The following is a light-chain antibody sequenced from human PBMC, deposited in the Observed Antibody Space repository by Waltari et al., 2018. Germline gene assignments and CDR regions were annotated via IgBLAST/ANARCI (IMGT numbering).Light chain of an antibody. J-gene: IGLJ2*01. V-gene: IGLV1-36*01. CDR1: RSNIGTNA. CDR3: AAWDDSLKGVL. CDR2: ADD. Sequence: QSVLTQTPSVSEAPRQRVTISCSGSRSNIGTNAVNWYQQVPGKAPKLLVFADDLLPPGFSDRFSGSKAGTSASLAISGRRSEDEGVYFWAAWDDSLKGVLFGGGTKLTVL.